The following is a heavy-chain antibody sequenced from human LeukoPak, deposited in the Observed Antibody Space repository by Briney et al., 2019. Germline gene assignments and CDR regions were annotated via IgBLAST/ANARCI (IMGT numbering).Heavy chain of an antibody. J-gene: IGHJ4*02. V-gene: IGHV1-69*06. CDR1: GGTFSSYA. D-gene: IGHD3-22*01. Sequence: GSSVKVSCKASGGTFSSYAISWVRQAPGQGLEWMGGIIPIFGTANYAQKFQGRVTITADKSTSTAYMELSSLRSEDTAVYYCARATLTTDSSGYLFDYWGQGTLVTVSS. CDR2: IIPIFGTA. CDR3: ARATLTTDSSGYLFDY.